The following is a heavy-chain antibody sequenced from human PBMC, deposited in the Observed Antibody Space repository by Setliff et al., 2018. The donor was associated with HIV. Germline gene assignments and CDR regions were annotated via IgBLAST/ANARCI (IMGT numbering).Heavy chain of an antibody. Sequence: PSETLSLTCAVYGGSFSGYCWSWIRQSPGKGLEWIGNIYHTGSSYYNPSLNDRATISLDTSKNQFSLKLNSVTAADTAVYYCARYVLDLVISVYGFWGQGIPVTISS. V-gene: IGHV4-34*01. D-gene: IGHD3-22*01. CDR3: ARYVLDLVISVYGF. CDR1: GGSFSGYC. J-gene: IGHJ4*02. CDR2: IYHTGSS.